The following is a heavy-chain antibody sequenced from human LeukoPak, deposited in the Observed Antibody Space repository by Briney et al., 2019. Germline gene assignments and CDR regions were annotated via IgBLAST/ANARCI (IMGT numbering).Heavy chain of an antibody. CDR3: AKDVAADWFGGLFHAFDY. V-gene: IGHV3-23*01. CDR1: GFTFSSYA. CDR2: ISGSGGST. J-gene: IGHJ4*02. Sequence: GGSLRLSCAASGFTFSSYAMSWVRQAPGKGLEWVSAISGSGGSTYYADSVKGRFTISRDNSKNTLYLQMNSLRAEDTAVYYCAKDVAADWFGGLFHAFDYWGQGTLVTVSS. D-gene: IGHD3-10*01.